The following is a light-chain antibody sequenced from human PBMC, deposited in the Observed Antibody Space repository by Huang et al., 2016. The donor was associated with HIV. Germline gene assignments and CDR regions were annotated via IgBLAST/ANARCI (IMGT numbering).Light chain of an antibody. Sequence: EIVMTQSPATLSVSPGERATLSCRASEYVSSNLAWYQHKPGQAPRLLIYGASTRATGIPARFSGSGSGTEFTLTINSLQSEDFAVYYCQQYDNWPMTFGQGTKVEIK. CDR3: QQYDNWPMT. CDR1: EYVSSN. J-gene: IGKJ1*01. V-gene: IGKV3-15*01. CDR2: GAS.